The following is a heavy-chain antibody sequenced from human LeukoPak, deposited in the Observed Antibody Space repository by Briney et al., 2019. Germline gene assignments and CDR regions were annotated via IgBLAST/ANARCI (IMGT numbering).Heavy chain of an antibody. V-gene: IGHV4-34*01. CDR1: GGSFSGYY. Sequence: SETLSLTCAVYGGSFSGYYWSWIRQPPRKGLEWIGEINHSGSTNYNPSLKSRVTISLDTSKNKFSLKLSSVTAADTAVYYCASSPRRGSWARWGQGTLVTVSS. J-gene: IGHJ4*02. CDR2: INHSGST. D-gene: IGHD1-26*01. CDR3: ASSPRRGSWAR.